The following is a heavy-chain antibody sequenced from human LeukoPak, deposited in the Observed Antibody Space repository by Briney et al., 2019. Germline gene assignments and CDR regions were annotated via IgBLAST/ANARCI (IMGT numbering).Heavy chain of an antibody. J-gene: IGHJ3*02. Sequence: PGRSLRLSCAASGFTFSSYGMHWVRQAPGKGLEWVAVIWYDGSNKYYADSVKGRFTISRDNSKNTLYLQMNSLRAEDTAVYYCARRGVNYCSGDCSDAFDIWGQGTMVTVSS. D-gene: IGHD2-21*02. V-gene: IGHV3-33*01. CDR3: ARRGVNYCSGDCSDAFDI. CDR2: IWYDGSNK. CDR1: GFTFSSYG.